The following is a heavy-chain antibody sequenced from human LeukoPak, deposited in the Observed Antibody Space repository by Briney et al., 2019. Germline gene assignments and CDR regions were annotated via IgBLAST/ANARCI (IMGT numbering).Heavy chain of an antibody. J-gene: IGHJ6*03. CDR2: IYYSGST. Sequence: SSETLSLTCTVSGGSISSYYWSWIRQPPGKGLEWIGYIYYSGSTNYNPSLKSRVTISVDTSKNQFSLKLSSVTAADTAVYYCARDKGSGSYFRPYYMDVWSKGTTLTVPS. D-gene: IGHD3-10*01. V-gene: IGHV4-59*12. CDR3: ARDKGSGSYFRPYYMDV. CDR1: GGSISSYY.